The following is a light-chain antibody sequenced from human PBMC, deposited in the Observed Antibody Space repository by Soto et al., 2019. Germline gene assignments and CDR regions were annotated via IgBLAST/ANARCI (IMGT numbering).Light chain of an antibody. CDR2: AES. Sequence: DIQMTQSPSSLSASVGDRVTITCRSRQGISNYLAWYRQKPEKVPKLLLYAESTLQSGVPSRFSGSGSGTDFTLTISSLQPEEFATYYCQKYNSAPPVFGGGTKVEIK. CDR3: QKYNSAPPV. J-gene: IGKJ4*01. V-gene: IGKV1-27*01. CDR1: QGISNY.